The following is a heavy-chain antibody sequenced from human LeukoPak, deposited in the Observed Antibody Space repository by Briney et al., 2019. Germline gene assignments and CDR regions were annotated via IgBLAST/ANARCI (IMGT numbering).Heavy chain of an antibody. J-gene: IGHJ6*03. Sequence: PGRSLRLSCAASGFTFDDYAMHWVRQAPGKGLEWVSGISWNSGSIGYADSVKGRFTISRDNAKNSLYLQMNSLRAEDTALYYCARVEGIAAAGTFSDYYYMDVWGKGTTVTVSS. CDR2: ISWNSGSI. V-gene: IGHV3-9*01. CDR1: GFTFDDYA. D-gene: IGHD6-13*01. CDR3: ARVEGIAAAGTFSDYYYMDV.